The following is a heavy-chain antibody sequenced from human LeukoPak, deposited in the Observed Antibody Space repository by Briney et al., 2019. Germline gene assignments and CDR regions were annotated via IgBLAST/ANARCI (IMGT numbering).Heavy chain of an antibody. CDR1: GYTFTSYY. D-gene: IGHD5-18*01. V-gene: IGHV1-69*04. Sequence: TSVKVSCKASGYTFTSYYMHWVRQAPGQGLEWMGRIIPILGIANYAQKFQGRVTITADKSTSTAYMELSSLRSEDTAVYYCARGPRLWIQLSHYPYYYGMDVWGQGTTVTVSS. CDR3: ARGPRLWIQLSHYPYYYGMDV. CDR2: IIPILGIA. J-gene: IGHJ6*02.